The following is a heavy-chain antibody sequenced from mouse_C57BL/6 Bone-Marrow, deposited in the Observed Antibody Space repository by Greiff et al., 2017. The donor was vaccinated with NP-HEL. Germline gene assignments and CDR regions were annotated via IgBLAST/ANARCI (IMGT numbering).Heavy chain of an antibody. CDR1: GYTFTSYG. V-gene: IGHV1-81*01. D-gene: IGHD2-2*01. J-gene: IGHJ1*03. CDR2: IYPRSGNT. CDR3: APYLLWLRQNYWYFDV. Sequence: QVQLQQSGAELARPGASVKLSCKASGYTFTSYGISWVKQRTGQGLEWIGEIYPRSGNTYYNEKFKGKATLTADKSSSTAYMELRSLTSEDSAVYFCAPYLLWLRQNYWYFDVWGTGTTVTVSS.